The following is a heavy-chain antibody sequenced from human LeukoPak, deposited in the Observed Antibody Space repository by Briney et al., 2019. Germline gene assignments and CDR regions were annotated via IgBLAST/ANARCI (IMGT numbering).Heavy chain of an antibody. V-gene: IGHV3-64D*06. D-gene: IGHD3-10*01. CDR2: ISSNGGST. CDR1: GFTVSSYA. Sequence: GGSLRLSYSVSGFTVSSYAMDWVRQAPGKGLEYVSTISSNGGSTYYADSVKGRFTISRDDSKNTLYLRMSSLRAEDTAVYYCVKDGEYVYYSNYWGQGTLVTVSS. CDR3: VKDGEYVYYSNY. J-gene: IGHJ4*02.